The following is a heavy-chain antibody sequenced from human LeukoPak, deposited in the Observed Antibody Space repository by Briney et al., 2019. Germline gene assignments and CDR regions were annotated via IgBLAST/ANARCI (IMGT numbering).Heavy chain of an antibody. Sequence: GGSLRLSCAASGFTFSSYEMNWVRQAPGKGLEWVSYIGSTGSTIYYADSVKGRFTISRDNAKNSLYLQINSLRAEDTAVYYCAKGPSGWYFSPFDYWGQGTLVTVSS. CDR3: AKGPSGWYFSPFDY. CDR2: IGSTGSTI. D-gene: IGHD6-19*01. J-gene: IGHJ4*02. CDR1: GFTFSSYE. V-gene: IGHV3-48*03.